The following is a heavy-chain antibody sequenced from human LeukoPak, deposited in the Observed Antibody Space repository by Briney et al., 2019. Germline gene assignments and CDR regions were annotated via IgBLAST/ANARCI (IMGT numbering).Heavy chain of an antibody. J-gene: IGHJ4*02. CDR2: IYYSGST. Sequence: SETLSLTCTVSGGSISSSSYYWGWIRQPPGKGLEWIGSIYYSGSTYYNPSLKSRVTISVDTSKNQFSLKLSSVTAADTAVYYCATGDPYYFDYWGQGILVTVSS. V-gene: IGHV4-39*01. D-gene: IGHD7-27*01. CDR1: GGSISSSSYY. CDR3: ATGDPYYFDY.